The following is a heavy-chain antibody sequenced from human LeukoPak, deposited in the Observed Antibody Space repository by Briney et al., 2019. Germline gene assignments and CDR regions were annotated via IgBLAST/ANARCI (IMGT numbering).Heavy chain of an antibody. Sequence: GRSLRLSCAASGFTFSSYAMHWVRQAPGKGLEWVAVISYDGSNKYYADSVKGRFTISRDNSKNTLYLPMNSLRAEDTAVYYCAREGGSMIVVLIGNYFDYWGQGTLVTVSS. D-gene: IGHD3-22*01. CDR3: AREGGSMIVVLIGNYFDY. J-gene: IGHJ4*02. CDR2: ISYDGSNK. V-gene: IGHV3-30*04. CDR1: GFTFSSYA.